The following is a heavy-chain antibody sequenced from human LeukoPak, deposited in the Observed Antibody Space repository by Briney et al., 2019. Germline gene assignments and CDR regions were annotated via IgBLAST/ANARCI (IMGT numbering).Heavy chain of an antibody. Sequence: SETLSLTCTVSGGSISSSSYYWGWIRQPPGKGLEWIGYIYYSGSTNYNPSLKSRVTISVDTSKNQFSLKLSSVTAADTAVYYCARLEYYDFWSGYFLGWFDPWGQGTLVTVSS. J-gene: IGHJ5*02. CDR1: GGSISSSSYY. CDR3: ARLEYYDFWSGYFLGWFDP. D-gene: IGHD3-3*01. V-gene: IGHV4-61*05. CDR2: IYYSGST.